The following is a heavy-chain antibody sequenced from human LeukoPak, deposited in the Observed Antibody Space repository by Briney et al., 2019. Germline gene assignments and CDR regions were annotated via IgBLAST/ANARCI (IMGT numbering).Heavy chain of an antibody. CDR3: AKDRLGYCTNGVCYGYYFDY. Sequence: GGSLRLSCAASGFTFSSYWMHWVRQAPGKGLVWVSRINSDGSSTSYADSVKGRFTISRDDAKNTLYLQMNSLRAEDTAVYYCAKDRLGYCTNGVCYGYYFDYWGQGTLVTVSS. J-gene: IGHJ4*02. V-gene: IGHV3-74*01. CDR2: INSDGSST. CDR1: GFTFSSYW. D-gene: IGHD2-8*01.